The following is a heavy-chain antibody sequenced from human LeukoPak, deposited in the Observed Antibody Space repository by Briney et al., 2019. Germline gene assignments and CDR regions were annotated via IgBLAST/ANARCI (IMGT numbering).Heavy chain of an antibody. J-gene: IGHJ4*02. CDR1: EFTLSRNY. V-gene: IGHV3-53*01. D-gene: IGHD5-24*01. CDR3: TRDQMNY. CDR2: IFSNGDT. Sequence: GGSLRLSCTASEFTLSRNYMLWVRQAPGKGLEWVSLIFSNGDTHYADSVKGRFTISRDTSKNTVSLQMNSLRVEDTAMYYCTRDQMNYWGQGTLVTVSS.